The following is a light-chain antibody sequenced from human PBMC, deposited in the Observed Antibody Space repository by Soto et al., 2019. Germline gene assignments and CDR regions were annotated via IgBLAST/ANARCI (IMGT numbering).Light chain of an antibody. Sequence: QSVLTQPPSASGTLGQRVTISCSGSSSNIGSNTVNWYQQLPGTAPKLLIYSNNQRPSGVPDRFSGSKSGTSASLAISGLQSEDEADYYCAAWDDSLNALVFGGGTKLTVL. CDR2: SNN. CDR3: AAWDDSLNALV. J-gene: IGLJ2*01. CDR1: SSNIGSNT. V-gene: IGLV1-44*01.